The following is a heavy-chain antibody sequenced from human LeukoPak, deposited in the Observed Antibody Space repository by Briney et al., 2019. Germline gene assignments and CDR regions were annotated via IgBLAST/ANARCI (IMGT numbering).Heavy chain of an antibody. J-gene: IGHJ4*02. CDR3: AKHPSLLEAVAGPFFDY. V-gene: IGHV3-23*01. D-gene: IGHD6-19*01. CDR2: ISGSGGST. CDR1: GFTFSSYA. Sequence: GGSLRLSCAASGFTFSSYAMSWVRQAPGKGLEWVSAISGSGGSTYYADSVKGRFTISRDNSKNTLYLQMNSLRAEDTAVYYCAKHPSLLEAVAGPFFDYWGQGTLVTVSS.